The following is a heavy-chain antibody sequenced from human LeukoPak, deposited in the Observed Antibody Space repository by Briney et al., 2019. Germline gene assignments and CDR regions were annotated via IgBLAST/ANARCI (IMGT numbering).Heavy chain of an antibody. CDR3: ARDRGVYNSNSYCFDY. D-gene: IGHD4-23*01. V-gene: IGHV3-48*03. CDR1: GFSFSSYE. Sequence: GGSLRLSCAASGFSFSSYEMNWVRQAPGKGLEWVSYISSSGTSTYYADSVKGRFTISRDNAKNSLSLQMNSLRAEDTAVYYCARDRGVYNSNSYCFDYWGQGALVTVSS. J-gene: IGHJ4*02. CDR2: ISSSGTST.